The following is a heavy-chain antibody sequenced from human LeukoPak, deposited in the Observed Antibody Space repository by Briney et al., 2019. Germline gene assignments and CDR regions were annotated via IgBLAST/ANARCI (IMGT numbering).Heavy chain of an antibody. CDR1: GFTFSNSA. J-gene: IGHJ1*01. CDR2: IGVGGSST. V-gene: IGHV3-23*01. CDR3: AKDGGGYYDSRGYPL. D-gene: IGHD3-22*01. Sequence: GGSLRLSCAASGFTFSNSAMSWVRQAPGKGLEWVSSIGVGGSSTYYADSVKGRFTISRDNSKNSLYLQMNSLRAEDTAVYYCAKDGGGYYDSRGYPLWGQGTLVTISS.